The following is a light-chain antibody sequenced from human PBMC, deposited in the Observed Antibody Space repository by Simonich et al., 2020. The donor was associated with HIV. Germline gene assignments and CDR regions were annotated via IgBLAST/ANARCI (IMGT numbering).Light chain of an antibody. CDR2: GSS. J-gene: IGKJ1*01. CDR3: QQYYSTPPT. V-gene: IGKV4-1*01. Sequence: DIVMTQSPDSLAVSLGERATINCKSSQSVLYSSNNQHYVAWYQQKPGQPPNLLISGSSTRESGVPDRFSGSGSGTDFTLTISSLQAEDVAVYFCQQYYSTPPTFGQGTKVEIK. CDR1: QSVLYSSNNQHY.